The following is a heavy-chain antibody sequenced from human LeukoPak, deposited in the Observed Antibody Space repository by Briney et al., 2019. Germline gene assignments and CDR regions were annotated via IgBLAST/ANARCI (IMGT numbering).Heavy chain of an antibody. CDR1: GFTFSSYW. J-gene: IGHJ4*02. CDR3: ARVVYCGGDCYFVDY. CDR2: INSDGSST. Sequence: GGSLTLSCAASGFTFSSYWMHWVRQAPGKGLVWVSRINSDGSSTSYADSVKGRFTISRDNAKNTLYLQMNSLRAEDTAVYYCARVVYCGGDCYFVDYWGQGTLVTVSS. V-gene: IGHV3-74*01. D-gene: IGHD2-21*02.